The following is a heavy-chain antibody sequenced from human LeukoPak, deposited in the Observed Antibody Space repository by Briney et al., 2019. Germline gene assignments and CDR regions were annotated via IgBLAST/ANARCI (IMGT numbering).Heavy chain of an antibody. CDR3: ARDRGYCSGGSCYRNWFDP. CDR2: ISAHNDYT. V-gene: IGHV1-18*01. J-gene: IGHJ5*02. Sequence: GASVKVSCKASGYTFTSYGISWVRQAPGQGLEWMGWISAHNDYTNYAQKFRGRVTMTTDTSTSTAYMELRSLRSDDTAVYYCARDRGYCSGGSCYRNWFDPWGQGTLVTVSS. CDR1: GYTFTSYG. D-gene: IGHD2-15*01.